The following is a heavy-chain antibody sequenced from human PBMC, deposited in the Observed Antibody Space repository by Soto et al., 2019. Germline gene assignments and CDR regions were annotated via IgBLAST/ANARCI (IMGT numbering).Heavy chain of an antibody. V-gene: IGHV3-7*01. CDR3: VRATLSWGHYYFRGLDV. J-gene: IGHJ6*02. D-gene: IGHD3-22*01. CDR2: IKHDGNEK. Sequence: PGGSLRLSCAATGFMFGTYWMSWVRQAPGKGLEWVANIKHDGNEKYYADSVKGRFTVSRDNVKNFLHLQMSSLRGDDTGAYFCVRATLSWGHYYFRGLDVWGQGTTVTVS. CDR1: GFMFGTYW.